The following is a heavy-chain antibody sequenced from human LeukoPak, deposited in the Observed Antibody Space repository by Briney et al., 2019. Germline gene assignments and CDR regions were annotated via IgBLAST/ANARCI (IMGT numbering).Heavy chain of an antibody. CDR3: VSGSYYLLSRY. V-gene: IGHV3-48*04. D-gene: IGHD3-10*01. CDR1: GFTFSSYS. CDR2: ISSSSSTI. J-gene: IGHJ4*02. Sequence: GGSLRLSCAASGFTFSSYSMNWVRQAPGKGLEWASYISSSSSTIYYADSVKGRFTISRDNAKNSLYLQMNSLRAEDTAVYYCVSGSYYLLSRYWGQGTLVTVSS.